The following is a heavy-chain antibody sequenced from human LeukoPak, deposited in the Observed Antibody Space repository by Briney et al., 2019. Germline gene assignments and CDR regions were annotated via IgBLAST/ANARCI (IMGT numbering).Heavy chain of an antibody. V-gene: IGHV4-59*08. CDR2: IYYGGSI. D-gene: IGHD6-19*01. Sequence: SETLSLTCTVSGGSISGDYWSCIRLPPGKGLEWIGFIYYGGSINYNPSLKSRVTISLDTSKKQFSLRLGSVTAADTAVYYCARTITVTGAYYFDYWGQGTLVTVSS. J-gene: IGHJ4*02. CDR3: ARTITVTGAYYFDY. CDR1: GGSISGDY.